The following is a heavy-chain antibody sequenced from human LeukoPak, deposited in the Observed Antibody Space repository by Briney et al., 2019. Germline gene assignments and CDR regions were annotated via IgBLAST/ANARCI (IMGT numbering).Heavy chain of an antibody. D-gene: IGHD1-26*01. CDR3: AKVLSGSQDY. V-gene: IGHV3-23*01. CDR2: ITGGAENT. CDR1: GFTLSGHA. Sequence: GESLRLSCAASGFTLSGHAMSWVRQAPGKGLNWLSTITGGAENTYYADSVKGRFTISRDNSKNTVYLQMDSLRVEDTAVYYCAKVLSGSQDYWGQGTLVTVFS. J-gene: IGHJ4*02.